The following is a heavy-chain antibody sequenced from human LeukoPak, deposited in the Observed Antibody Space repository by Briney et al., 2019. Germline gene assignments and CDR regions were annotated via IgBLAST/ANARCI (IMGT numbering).Heavy chain of an antibody. D-gene: IGHD2-8*02. J-gene: IGHJ4*02. Sequence: SETLSLTCTVSGGSISSSSYYWGWIRQPPGKGLEWIGSIYYSGSTNYTPSLKSRVTISVDTSKNQFSLRLSSVTAADTAVYYCARVAGYGMEDYFDYGGQGTLVTVSS. CDR1: GGSISSSSYY. CDR2: IYYSGST. CDR3: ARVAGYGMEDYFDY. V-gene: IGHV4-39*07.